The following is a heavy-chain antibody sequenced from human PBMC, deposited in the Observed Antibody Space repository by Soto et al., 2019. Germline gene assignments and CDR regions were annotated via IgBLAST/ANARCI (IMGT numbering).Heavy chain of an antibody. CDR2: ISGGGDGA. J-gene: IGHJ2*01. Sequence: EVQLLESGGGLVQPGGSLRLSCVGSGFTFINYAMNWVRQTPGKGLEWVSTISGGGDGACDADTVKGRFTISRDNSKKTVNLQMNSLRADDTAVYYCARKVLGSTSRPDWWYFDLWGRGTLVTVSS. D-gene: IGHD2-2*01. CDR1: GFTFINYA. V-gene: IGHV3-23*01. CDR3: ARKVLGSTSRPDWWYFDL.